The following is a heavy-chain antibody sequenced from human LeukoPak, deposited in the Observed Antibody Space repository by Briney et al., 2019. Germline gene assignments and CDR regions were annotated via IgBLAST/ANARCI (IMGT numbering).Heavy chain of an antibody. Sequence: SETLSLTCTVSGASISSSSSYWGWIRQPPGKGLEWIGSIYYSGSTYYNPSLKSRVTISVDTSTNHFSLKLTSVTATDTAVYYCARHIPYYYDSSGYYRSYYLDYWGQGTLVTVSS. J-gene: IGHJ4*02. V-gene: IGHV4-39*01. CDR3: ARHIPYYYDSSGYYRSYYLDY. CDR2: IYYSGST. CDR1: GASISSSSSY. D-gene: IGHD3-22*01.